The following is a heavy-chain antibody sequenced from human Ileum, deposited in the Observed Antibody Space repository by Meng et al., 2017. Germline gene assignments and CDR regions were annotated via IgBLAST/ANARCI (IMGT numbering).Heavy chain of an antibody. D-gene: IGHD3/OR15-3a*01. V-gene: IGHV4-31*03. J-gene: IGHJ5*02. Sequence: QGQWQESGPGLVKPSQTLSLTCTVSGGSISSGGYYWGWIRQHPGKGLEWIGYIFYSGSTYYNSSLKSRINISVDTSKNQFSLKVSSVTAADTAVYYCARVRRGLGPRFDPWGQGTLVTVSS. CDR3: ARVRRGLGPRFDP. CDR2: IFYSGST. CDR1: GGSISSGGYY.